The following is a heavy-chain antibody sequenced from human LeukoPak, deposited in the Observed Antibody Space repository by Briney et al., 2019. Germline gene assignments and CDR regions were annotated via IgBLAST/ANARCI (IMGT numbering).Heavy chain of an antibody. CDR1: GGSISSGSYY. CDR3: ARENRFSSGYPSYYYYYYMDV. V-gene: IGHV4-61*02. D-gene: IGHD3-22*01. CDR2: IYTSGST. Sequence: PSETLSLTCTVSGGSISSGSYYWSWIRQPAGKGLEWIGRIYTSGSTNYNPSLKSRVTISVDTSKNQFSLKLSSVTAADTAVYYCARENRFSSGYPSYYYYYYMDVWGKGTTVTISS. J-gene: IGHJ6*03.